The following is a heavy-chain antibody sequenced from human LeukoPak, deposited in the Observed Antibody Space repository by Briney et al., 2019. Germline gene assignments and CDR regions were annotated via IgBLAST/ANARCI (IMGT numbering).Heavy chain of an antibody. V-gene: IGHV4-30-4*01. CDR1: GGTMSGGNYY. J-gene: IGHJ5*02. D-gene: IGHD6-13*01. Sequence: SETLSVTCTVSGGTMSGGNYYWSWIRQSPGKGLEWIGYIHYAGSTYYNPSLKSRIIISVDRPKNQFSLKLASVTAADTAVYYCARALGSSWYWVDPWGRGTLITVSS. CDR3: ARALGSSWYWVDP. CDR2: IHYAGST.